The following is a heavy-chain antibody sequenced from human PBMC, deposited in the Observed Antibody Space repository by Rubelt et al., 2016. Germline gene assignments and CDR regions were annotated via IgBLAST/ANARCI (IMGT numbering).Heavy chain of an antibody. V-gene: IGHV4-39*07. CDR1: GGSISSSSYY. J-gene: IGHJ4*02. CDR2: IYFSGST. CDR3: ARDTSYASYVDY. Sequence: QLQLQESRPGLVKPSETLSLTCTVSGGSISSSSYYWGWLRQPPVKGLAWFGSIYFSGSTYYNPSLKSRVAISVDTTKKQFSLKLSAVTAADTAVYYCARDTSYASYVDYWGQGTLVTVSS.